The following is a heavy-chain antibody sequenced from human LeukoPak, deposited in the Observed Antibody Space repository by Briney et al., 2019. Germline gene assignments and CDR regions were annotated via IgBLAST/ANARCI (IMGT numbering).Heavy chain of an antibody. CDR3: ARVEASGYDYGAFDY. J-gene: IGHJ4*02. D-gene: IGHD5-12*01. V-gene: IGHV3-7*01. CDR2: IKQDGSEI. CDR1: GFTFSNYW. Sequence: PGGSLRLSCAASGFTFSNYWMTWVRQAPGKGLEWVANIKQDGSEIYYVDSVKGRFTISRDNAKNSLYLQMNSLRAEDTAVYYCARVEASGYDYGAFDYWGQGTLVTVSS.